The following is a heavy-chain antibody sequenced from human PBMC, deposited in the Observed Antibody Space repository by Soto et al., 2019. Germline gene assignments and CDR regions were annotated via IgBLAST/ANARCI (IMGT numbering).Heavy chain of an antibody. V-gene: IGHV3-7*01. CDR1: GFTFSNYW. D-gene: IGHD2-21*01. CDR2: IKEDGIEK. CDR3: SRDVVLGDKALNY. Sequence: GGSLRLSCAACGFTFSNYWITWVRQAPWKGLEWVANIKEDGIEKHYVDSVKGRFTISRDNAKNSLYLQMNSLRVEDTAVYFCSRDVVLGDKALNYLGQRALVTVCS. J-gene: IGHJ4*02.